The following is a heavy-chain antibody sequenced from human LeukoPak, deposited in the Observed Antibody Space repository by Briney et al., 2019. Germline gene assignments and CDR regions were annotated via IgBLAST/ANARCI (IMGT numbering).Heavy chain of an antibody. J-gene: IGHJ4*02. Sequence: ASVKVSCKASGYTFTSYAMHWVRQAPGQRLEWMGWINAGNGNTKYSQKFQGRVTITRDTSASTAYMELSSLRSEDTAVYYCARDKRIQLWLPDCWGQGTLVTVSS. CDR1: GYTFTSYA. D-gene: IGHD5-18*01. CDR3: ARDKRIQLWLPDC. V-gene: IGHV1-3*01. CDR2: INAGNGNT.